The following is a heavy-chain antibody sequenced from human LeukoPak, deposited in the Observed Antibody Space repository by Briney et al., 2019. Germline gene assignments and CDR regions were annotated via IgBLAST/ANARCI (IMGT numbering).Heavy chain of an antibody. J-gene: IGHJ4*02. D-gene: IGHD6-19*01. CDR2: IYYSGST. V-gene: IGHV4-59*01. CDR3: ARDPDNSSGFSHFDY. Sequence: PSETLSLTCTVSGAFISNYYWSWIRQPPGKGLEWVAYIYYSGSTNYNPSLKSRVTISVGTSKNLFSLKLSSVTAADTAVYYCARDPDNSSGFSHFDYWGQGTLVTVSS. CDR1: GAFISNYY.